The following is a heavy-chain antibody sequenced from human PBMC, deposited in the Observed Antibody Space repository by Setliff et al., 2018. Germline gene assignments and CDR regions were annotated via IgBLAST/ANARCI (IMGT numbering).Heavy chain of an antibody. J-gene: IGHJ3*02. CDR3: ERDRISRYYDSGAHAFDI. CDR1: GFIFNNFW. D-gene: IGHD3-22*01. V-gene: IGHV3-7*03. CDR2: INQSDSAK. Sequence: GGSLRLSCSASGFIFNNFWMSWVRQAQGKGLEWVANINQSDSAKLYVDSVKGRFTISRDNAKNSLYLQMNSLRAEDTAVYYCERDRISRYYDSGAHAFDIWGQGTMVTVSS.